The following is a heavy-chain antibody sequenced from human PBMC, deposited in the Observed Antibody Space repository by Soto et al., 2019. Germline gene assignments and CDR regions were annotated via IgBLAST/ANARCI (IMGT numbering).Heavy chain of an antibody. D-gene: IGHD1-1*01. V-gene: IGHV3-23*01. J-gene: IGHJ4*02. CDR1: GFSFSTYA. Sequence: GGSLRLSCAASGFSFSTYAMSWVRQAPGKGLEWVSGINRSGGTTYYADSAKGRFTISRDNSKTTLYLQMTSLRVDDTALYYCVKGRYNFDLWGLGTLVTVSS. CDR2: INRSGGTT. CDR3: VKGRYNFDL.